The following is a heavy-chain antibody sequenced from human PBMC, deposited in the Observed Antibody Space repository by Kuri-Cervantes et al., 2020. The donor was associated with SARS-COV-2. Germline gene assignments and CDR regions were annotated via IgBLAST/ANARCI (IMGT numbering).Heavy chain of an antibody. J-gene: IGHJ4*02. CDR2: MNPNSGNT. Sequence: ASVNVSCKPSGYTFTSYDINWVRQATGQGLEGMGWMNPNSGNTGYAQMLQGRVNMTRKTAITTAYMALSSLTSHDSAFYYCSFLVNKWRDFDYWGQGTLVTVSS. D-gene: IGHD5-12*01. V-gene: IGHV1-8*01. CDR1: GYTFTSYD. CDR3: SFLVNKWRDFDY.